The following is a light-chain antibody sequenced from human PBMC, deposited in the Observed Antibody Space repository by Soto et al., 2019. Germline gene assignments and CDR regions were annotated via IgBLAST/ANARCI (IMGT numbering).Light chain of an antibody. CDR1: QSIDTY. CDR2: AAS. CDR3: QQSHSTPYT. J-gene: IGKJ2*01. Sequence: DIQMTQSPSSLSASFGDRYTLTCRASQSIDTYLNWYHQKPGTAPKLLMYAASTLHSGVPSRFSGSGSGTDFTLTISSLPREDFATYFCQQSHSTPYTFGQGTKLEI. V-gene: IGKV1-39*01.